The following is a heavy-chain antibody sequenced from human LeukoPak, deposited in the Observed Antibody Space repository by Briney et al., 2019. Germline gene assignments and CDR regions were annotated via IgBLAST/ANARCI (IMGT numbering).Heavy chain of an antibody. D-gene: IGHD6-13*01. CDR2: ISYDGSNK. J-gene: IGHJ4*02. CDR1: GFTFSSFA. CDR3: ARMDGRAAADPFDY. Sequence: GGSLRLSCAASGFTFSSFAMHWVRQAPGKGLVWVTVISYDGSNKYYADSVKGRFTISRDNSKNTLYLQMNSLRAEGTAVYYCARMDGRAAADPFDYWGQGTLVTVSS. V-gene: IGHV3-30-3*01.